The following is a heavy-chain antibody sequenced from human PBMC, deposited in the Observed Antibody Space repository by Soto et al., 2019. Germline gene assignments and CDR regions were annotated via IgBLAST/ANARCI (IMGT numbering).Heavy chain of an antibody. V-gene: IGHV3-23*01. Sequence: SGGSLRLSCAASGFTFSSYAMNWVRQAPGKGLEWVSSIISGGGNTNSADSVKGRFTISRDNSKNTLYMQMNSLRAEDTAVYYCAKTVGPSYHYSYMDVWGKGTTVAVSS. CDR1: GFTFSSYA. CDR2: IISGGGNT. J-gene: IGHJ6*03. D-gene: IGHD3-10*01. CDR3: AKTVGPSYHYSYMDV.